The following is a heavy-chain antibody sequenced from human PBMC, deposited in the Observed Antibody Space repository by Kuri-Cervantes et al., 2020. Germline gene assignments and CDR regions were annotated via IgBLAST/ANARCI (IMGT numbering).Heavy chain of an antibody. CDR1: GFTFSSYW. D-gene: IGHD1-1*01. CDR3: AREYRYYYYYMDV. J-gene: IGHJ6*03. Sequence: GESLKISCAASGFTFSSYWMSWARQAPGKGLEWVSAISGSGGRTYYADSVKGRFTISRDNSKNTLYLQMNSLRAEDTAVYYCAREYRYYYYYMDVWGKGTTVTVSS. CDR2: ISGSGGRT. V-gene: IGHV3-23*01.